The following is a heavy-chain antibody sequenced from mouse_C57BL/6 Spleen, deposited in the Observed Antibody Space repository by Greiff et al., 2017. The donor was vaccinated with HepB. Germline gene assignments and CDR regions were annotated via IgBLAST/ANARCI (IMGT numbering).Heavy chain of an antibody. V-gene: IGHV1-63*01. CDR2: IYPGGGYT. J-gene: IGHJ2*01. CDR3: ARSLTFPLLLGPFDY. CDR1: GYTFTNYW. D-gene: IGHD1-1*01. Sequence: VQLVESGAELVRPGTSVKMSCKASGYTFTNYWIGWAKQRPGHGLEWIGDIYPGGGYTNYNEKFKGKATLTADKSSSTAYMQLNSLTSEDSAVYFCARSLTFPLLLGPFDYWGQGTTLTVSS.